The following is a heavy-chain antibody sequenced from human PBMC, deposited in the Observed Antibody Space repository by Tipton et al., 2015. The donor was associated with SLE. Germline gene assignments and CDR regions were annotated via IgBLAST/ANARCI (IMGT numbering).Heavy chain of an antibody. CDR3: ARDPRGYSSGWYAFDI. CDR1: GGSITSYY. V-gene: IGHV4-59*01. Sequence: TLSLTCTVSGGSITSYYWSWIRQPPGKGLEWIGYIYYSGSTNYNPFLKSRVTISVDTSKNQFSLKLSSVTTADTAVYYCARDPRGYSSGWYAFDIWGQGTMVTVSS. D-gene: IGHD6-19*01. J-gene: IGHJ3*02. CDR2: IYYSGST.